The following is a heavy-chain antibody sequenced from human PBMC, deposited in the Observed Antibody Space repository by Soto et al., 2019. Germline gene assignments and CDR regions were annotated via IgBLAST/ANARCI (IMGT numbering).Heavy chain of an antibody. D-gene: IGHD2-21*02. Sequence: PSETLSLTCAVFSASLGDHYWAWIRQSPDKGLEWIGEVHPSGSTNYNPSLKSRVTISVDTSKNQFSLKLSSVTAADTAVYYCAREPCGGDCYRVRARNAFDIWGQGTMVTVSS. J-gene: IGHJ3*02. V-gene: IGHV4-34*01. CDR1: SASLGDHY. CDR2: VHPSGST. CDR3: AREPCGGDCYRVRARNAFDI.